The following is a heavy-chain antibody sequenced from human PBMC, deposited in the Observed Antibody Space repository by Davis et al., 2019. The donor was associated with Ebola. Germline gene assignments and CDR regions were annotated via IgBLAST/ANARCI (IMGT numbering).Heavy chain of an antibody. V-gene: IGHV3-64D*08. CDR3: VKLGYCSSTSCYRRNYYGMDV. J-gene: IGHJ6*02. D-gene: IGHD2-2*01. CDR1: GFTFSSYA. CDR2: ISSNGGST. Sequence: GESLKISCSASGFTFSSYAMHWVRQAPGKGLEYVSAISSNGGSTYYADSVKGRFTISRDNSKNTLYLQMSSLRAEDTAVYYCVKLGYCSSTSCYRRNYYGMDVWGQGTTVTVSS.